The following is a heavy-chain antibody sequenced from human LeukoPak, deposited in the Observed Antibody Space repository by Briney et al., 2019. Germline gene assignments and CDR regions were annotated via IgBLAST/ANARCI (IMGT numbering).Heavy chain of an antibody. J-gene: IGHJ6*03. CDR3: ARAWNYAYYYYYYMDV. Sequence: SETLSLTCAVYGGSFSGYYWSWIRQPPGKGLEWIGEINHSGSTNYNPSLKSRVTISVDTSKNQFSLKLSSVTAADTAVYYCARAWNYAYYYYYYMDVWGKGTTVTVSS. CDR2: INHSGST. D-gene: IGHD1-7*01. V-gene: IGHV4-34*01. CDR1: GGSFSGYY.